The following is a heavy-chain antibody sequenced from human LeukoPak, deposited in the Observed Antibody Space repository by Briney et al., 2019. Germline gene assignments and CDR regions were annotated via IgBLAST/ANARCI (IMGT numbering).Heavy chain of an antibody. J-gene: IGHJ4*02. D-gene: IGHD2-21*02. CDR3: ARHGSVTAFIFDY. Sequence: SETLSLTCAVYGGSFSGYYWSWIRQPPGKGLTWIASISYSGSTYYNPSLKSRVTISVDTSKNQFSLKLSSVTAADTAVYYCARHGSVTAFIFDYWGQGTLVTVSS. CDR2: ISYSGST. V-gene: IGHV4-34*01. CDR1: GGSFSGYY.